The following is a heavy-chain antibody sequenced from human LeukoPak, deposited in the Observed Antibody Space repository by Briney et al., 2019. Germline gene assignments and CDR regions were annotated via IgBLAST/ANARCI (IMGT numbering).Heavy chain of an antibody. CDR3: TREGYYAFDI. CDR2: ISFDGTNK. Sequence: PGGSLRLSCAASGFTFSSYWMTWVRQAPGKGVEWVAIISFDGTNKDYADYVKGRFTISRDNSENTLFLQMKSLRAEDTAVYYCTREGYYAFDIWGQGTMVTVSS. J-gene: IGHJ3*02. CDR1: GFTFSSYW. D-gene: IGHD3-22*01. V-gene: IGHV3-30-3*01.